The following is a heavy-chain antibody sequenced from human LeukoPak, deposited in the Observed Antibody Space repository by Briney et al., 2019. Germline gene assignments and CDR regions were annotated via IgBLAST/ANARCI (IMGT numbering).Heavy chain of an antibody. J-gene: IGHJ3*02. CDR2: LYNGGNT. Sequence: PGGSLRLSCAVSGFTVSGNYMSWVRQAPGKGLEWVSVLYNGGNTYYADSVKGRFTVSRDNSKNTLYLQMNSLRAEDTAVYYCARVMSGYYVVLDMWGQGTMVTVSS. D-gene: IGHD3-3*01. V-gene: IGHV3-53*01. CDR1: GFTVSGNY. CDR3: ARVMSGYYVVLDM.